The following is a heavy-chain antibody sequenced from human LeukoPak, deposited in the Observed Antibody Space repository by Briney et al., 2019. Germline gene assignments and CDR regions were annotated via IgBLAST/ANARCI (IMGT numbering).Heavy chain of an antibody. CDR1: GFTFSDHY. V-gene: IGHV3-72*01. D-gene: IGHD3-22*01. CDR2: TRNKANSYTT. CDR3: ARERDYDSSGYYVFGY. J-gene: IGHJ4*02. Sequence: GGSLRLSCAASGFTFSDHYMDWVRQAPGKGLEWVGRTRNKANSYTTEYAASVKGRFTISRDDSKNSLYLQMNSLRAEDTAVYYCARERDYDSSGYYVFGYWGQGTLVTVSS.